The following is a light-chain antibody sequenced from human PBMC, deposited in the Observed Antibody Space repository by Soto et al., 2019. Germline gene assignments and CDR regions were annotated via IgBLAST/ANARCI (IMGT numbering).Light chain of an antibody. J-gene: IGKJ1*01. V-gene: IGKV1-27*01. CDR3: QKYNTTPRT. CDR1: QDISDH. CDR2: AAS. Sequence: DFQMTQSPSSLSASVGDRVTITCRASQDISDHLAWYQQKPWKVPNLLIYAASTLQSGVPSRFSGGGSGTDFTLTISSLQPEDDATYYCQKYNTTPRTFGQGTKVELK.